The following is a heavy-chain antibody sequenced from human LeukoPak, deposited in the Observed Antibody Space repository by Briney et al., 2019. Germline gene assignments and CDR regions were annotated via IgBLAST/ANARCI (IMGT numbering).Heavy chain of an antibody. D-gene: IGHD2-15*01. CDR2: TYYRSKWYN. Sequence: SQTLSLTCAISGDSVSSNSAAWNWIRQSPSRGLEWLGRTYYRSKWYNDYAVSVKSRITINPDTSKNQFSLQLNSVTPEDTAVYYCARELNRGYCSGGSCYSYDYYYYGMDVWGQGTTVAVSS. CDR1: GDSVSSNSAA. J-gene: IGHJ6*02. V-gene: IGHV6-1*01. CDR3: ARELNRGYCSGGSCYSYDYYYYGMDV.